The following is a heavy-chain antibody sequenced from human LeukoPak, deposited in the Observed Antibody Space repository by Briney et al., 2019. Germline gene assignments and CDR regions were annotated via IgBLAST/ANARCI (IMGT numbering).Heavy chain of an antibody. CDR3: ARDWPTIAAAGTIPEYFQH. CDR2: ISSSSSYI. Sequence: PGGSLRLSCAASGFTFSSYSTNWVRQAPGKGLEWVSSISSSSSYIYYADSVKRRFTISRDNAKNSLYLQMNSLRAEDTAVYYCARDWPTIAAAGTIPEYFQHWGQGALVTVFS. CDR1: GFTFSSYS. V-gene: IGHV3-21*01. D-gene: IGHD6-13*01. J-gene: IGHJ1*01.